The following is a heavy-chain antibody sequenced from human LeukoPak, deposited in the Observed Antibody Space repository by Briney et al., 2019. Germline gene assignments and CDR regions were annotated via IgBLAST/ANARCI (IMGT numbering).Heavy chain of an antibody. V-gene: IGHV3-23*01. CDR3: AKDHCSSTSCYYYYYYMDV. CDR2: ISGSGGST. CDR1: GFTFSSYS. J-gene: IGHJ6*03. D-gene: IGHD2-2*01. Sequence: PGGSLRLSCAASGFTFSSYSMSWVRQAPGKGLEWVSAISGSGGSTYYADSVKGRFTIPRDNSKNTLYLQMNSLRAEDTAVYYCAKDHCSSTSCYYYYYYMDVWGKGTTVTVSS.